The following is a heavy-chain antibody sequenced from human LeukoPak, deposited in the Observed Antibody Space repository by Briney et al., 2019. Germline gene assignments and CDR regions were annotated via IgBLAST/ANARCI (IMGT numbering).Heavy chain of an antibody. J-gene: IGHJ5*01. CDR2: INHSGSV. D-gene: IGHD3-10*01. CDR1: DGSFSGYY. CDR3: ARRPRGVIIKTWFDS. V-gene: IGHV4-34*01. Sequence: PSETLSLTCAVYDGSFSGYYCSWIRQPPGKGLQWIGEINHSGSVNYNPSLKSRVTILLDTSKNQFSLNLSSVTAADTAVYYCARRPRGVIIKTWFDSWGQGTLVIVSS.